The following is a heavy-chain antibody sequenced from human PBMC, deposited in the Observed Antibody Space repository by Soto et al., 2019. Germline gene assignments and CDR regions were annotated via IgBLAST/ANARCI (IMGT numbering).Heavy chain of an antibody. V-gene: IGHV1-18*01. CDR3: ARAIVVVVAATPGAFDI. D-gene: IGHD2-15*01. Sequence: GASVKVSCKASGYTFTSYGISWVRQAPGQGLEWMGWISAYNGNTNYAQKLQGRVTITRDTSTSTAYMELSSLRSEDTAVYYCARAIVVVVAATPGAFDIRGQGTMVTVSS. CDR2: ISAYNGNT. CDR1: GYTFTSYG. J-gene: IGHJ3*02.